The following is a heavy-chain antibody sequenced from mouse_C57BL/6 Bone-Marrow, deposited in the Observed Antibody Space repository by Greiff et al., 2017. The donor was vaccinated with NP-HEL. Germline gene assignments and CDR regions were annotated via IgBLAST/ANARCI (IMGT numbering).Heavy chain of an antibody. Sequence: VKLQESGAELARPGASVKLSCKASGYTFTSYGISWVKQRTGQGLEWIGEIYPRSGNTYYNEKFKGKATLTADKSSSTAYMELRSLTSEDSAVYFCARPIYDGYWGFAYWGQGTLVTVSA. V-gene: IGHV1-81*01. D-gene: IGHD2-3*01. CDR2: IYPRSGNT. CDR1: GYTFTSYG. J-gene: IGHJ3*01. CDR3: ARPIYDGYWGFAY.